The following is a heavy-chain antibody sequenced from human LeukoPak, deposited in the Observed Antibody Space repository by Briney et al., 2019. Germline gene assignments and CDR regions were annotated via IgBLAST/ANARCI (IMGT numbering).Heavy chain of an antibody. CDR3: ARGGAQQQEDWFDP. V-gene: IGHV1-8*01. CDR1: GYAFTSYD. CDR2: MNPNSGNT. Sequence: GASVKVSCKASGYAFTSYDINWVRQATGQGLEWMGWMNPNSGNTGYAQKFQGRVTMTRNTSISTAYMELSSLRSEDTAVYYCARGGAQQQEDWFDPWGQGTLVTVSS. D-gene: IGHD6-13*01. J-gene: IGHJ5*02.